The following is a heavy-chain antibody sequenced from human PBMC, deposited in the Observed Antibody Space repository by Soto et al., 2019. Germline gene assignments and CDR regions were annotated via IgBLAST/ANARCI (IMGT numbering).Heavy chain of an antibody. Sequence: SETLSLTCAISGDSVSNNSAAWNWIRQSPSRGLEWLGRTYYRSKWYNDYAVSVKSRIIINPDTSKNQFSLQLNSVTPEDTAVYYCARERYGDYGRGTFDIWGQGTMVTVSS. V-gene: IGHV6-1*01. CDR2: TYYRSKWYN. CDR1: GDSVSNNSAA. D-gene: IGHD4-17*01. J-gene: IGHJ3*02. CDR3: ARERYGDYGRGTFDI.